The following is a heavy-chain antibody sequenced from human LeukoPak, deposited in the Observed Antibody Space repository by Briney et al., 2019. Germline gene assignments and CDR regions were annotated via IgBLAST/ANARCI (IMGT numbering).Heavy chain of an antibody. J-gene: IGHJ4*02. CDR1: GFTFSSYA. Sequence: GRSLRLSCAASGFTFSSYAMHWVRQAPGKGLEWVAVISYDGSNKYYADSVKGRFTISRDNSKNTLYLQMNSLRAEDTAVYYCAREIMITFGGVIAMGYWGQGTLVTVSS. D-gene: IGHD3-16*02. CDR3: AREIMITFGGVIAMGY. V-gene: IGHV3-30-3*01. CDR2: ISYDGSNK.